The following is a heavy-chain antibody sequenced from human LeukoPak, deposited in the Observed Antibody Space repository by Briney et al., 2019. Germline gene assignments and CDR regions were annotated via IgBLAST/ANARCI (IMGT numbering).Heavy chain of an antibody. CDR3: VRDPDLILAVGTDY. Sequence: GGSLRLSCVASGFTVSSYSVNWVRQPPGKGLEWVSSISWGSGLMYYADSVKGRLTVSRDNAKNSLFLQMNSLRAEDTAVYYCVRDPDLILAVGTDYWGQGTLVTVSS. D-gene: IGHD3-3*02. CDR2: ISWGSGLM. V-gene: IGHV3-21*01. J-gene: IGHJ4*02. CDR1: GFTVSSYS.